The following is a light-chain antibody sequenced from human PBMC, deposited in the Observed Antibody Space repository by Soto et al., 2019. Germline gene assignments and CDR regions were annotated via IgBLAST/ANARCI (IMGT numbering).Light chain of an antibody. V-gene: IGLV2-14*01. J-gene: IGLJ1*01. CDR2: EVT. CDR1: SGDIGSYNR. CDR3: SSYTNINTRACV. Sequence: ALTHPASVSGSPGQSITISCTGTSGDIGSYNRVSWYQQHPGKAPKLIIYEVTDRPSGVSNRFSGSKSGNTASLTISGLQAEDEAEYYCSSYTNINTRACVFGTGTKVTVL.